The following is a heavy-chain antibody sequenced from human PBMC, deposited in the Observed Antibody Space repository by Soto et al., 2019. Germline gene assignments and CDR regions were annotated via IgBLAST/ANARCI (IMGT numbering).Heavy chain of an antibody. D-gene: IGHD3-22*01. Sequence: ASVKVSCKASGYTFTGYYMHWVRQAPGQGLEWMGWINPNSGNTGYAQKFQGRVTMTRNTSISTAYMELSSLRSEDTAVYYCARGTFTMIVVAIQAFDIWGQGTMVTVSS. V-gene: IGHV1-8*02. CDR2: INPNSGNT. J-gene: IGHJ3*02. CDR3: ARGTFTMIVVAIQAFDI. CDR1: GYTFTGYY.